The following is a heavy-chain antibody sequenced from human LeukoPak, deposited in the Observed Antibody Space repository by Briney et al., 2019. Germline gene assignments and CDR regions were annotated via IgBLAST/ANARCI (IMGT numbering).Heavy chain of an antibody. V-gene: IGHV3-30*18. CDR2: ISYDGSNK. D-gene: IGHD5-18*01. CDR1: GFTFSSYG. CDR3: AKVGYSYGYHDY. Sequence: GRSLRLSCAASGFTFSSYGMHWVRQAPGKGLEWVAVISYDGSNKYYVDSVKGRFTISRDNSKNTLYLQLNSLRAEDTAVYYCAKVGYSYGYHDYWGQGTLVTVSS. J-gene: IGHJ4*02.